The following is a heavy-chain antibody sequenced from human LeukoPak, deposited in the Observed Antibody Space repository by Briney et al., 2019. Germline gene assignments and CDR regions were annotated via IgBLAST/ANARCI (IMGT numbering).Heavy chain of an antibody. J-gene: IGHJ6*02. Sequence: VASVKVSCKASGGTFSSYAISWVRQAPGQGLEWMGGIIPIFGTANYAQKFQGRVTITADESTSTAYMELSSLRSEDTAVYYCARYGDLVNDGMDVWGQGTTVTVSS. CDR3: ARYGDLVNDGMDV. CDR2: IIPIFGTA. CDR1: GGTFSSYA. D-gene: IGHD4-17*01. V-gene: IGHV1-69*13.